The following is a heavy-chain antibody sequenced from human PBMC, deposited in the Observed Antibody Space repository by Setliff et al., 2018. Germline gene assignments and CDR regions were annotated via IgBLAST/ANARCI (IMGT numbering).Heavy chain of an antibody. CDR3: AREPYEYIWGSYRSPYFDH. CDR1: GYTFVGYY. Sequence: GGPVKVSCKASGYTFVGYYLHWVRQAPGQGLEWMGWINPKTGGTNYAQKFQGRVTMTRDASINTAFMRLSSLKSDDMAVYYCAREPYEYIWGSYRSPYFDHWGQGALVTVSS. J-gene: IGHJ4*02. D-gene: IGHD3-16*02. V-gene: IGHV1-2*02. CDR2: INPKTGGT.